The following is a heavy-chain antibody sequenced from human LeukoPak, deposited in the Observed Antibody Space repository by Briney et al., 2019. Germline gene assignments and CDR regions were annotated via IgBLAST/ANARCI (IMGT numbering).Heavy chain of an antibody. J-gene: IGHJ3*01. D-gene: IGHD3-22*01. CDR3: AKAGDRYFDSSGLYAFDF. CDR1: GGSISSTSYY. CDR2: IYYSGST. Sequence: KPSETLSLTCAVSGGSISSTSYYRAWIRQPPGKGLEWIGTIYYSGSTYHNPSLKSRVTMSVDTSRNQFSLKLSSVDAADTAVYYCAKAGDRYFDSSGLYAFDFWGQGTTVTVSS. V-gene: IGHV4-39*01.